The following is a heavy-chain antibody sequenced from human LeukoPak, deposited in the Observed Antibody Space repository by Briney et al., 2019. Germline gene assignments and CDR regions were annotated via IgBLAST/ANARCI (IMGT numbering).Heavy chain of an antibody. CDR2: ISADNGNT. V-gene: IGHV1-18*01. J-gene: IGHJ4*02. CDR3: ALEEDSYGLDY. Sequence: DSVKVSCKASGYTFTSYAISWVRQAPGQGLEWMGWISADNGNTDYAQRFQGRVTMTTDTSTSTAYMELRSLRSDDTAVYYCALEEDSYGLDYWGQGTLVTVSS. D-gene: IGHD5-18*01. CDR1: GYTFTSYA.